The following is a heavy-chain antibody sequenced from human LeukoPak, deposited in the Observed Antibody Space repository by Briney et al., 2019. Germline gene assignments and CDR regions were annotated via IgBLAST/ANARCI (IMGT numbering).Heavy chain of an antibody. D-gene: IGHD3-10*01. CDR3: ASLLLWFGELSRFDP. V-gene: IGHV4-4*02. J-gene: IGHJ5*02. CDR1: GGSISSSNW. CDR2: VYHSGST. Sequence: SETLSLTCAVSGGSISSSNWWSWVRQPPGKGLEWIGEVYHSGSTYYNPSLKSRVTISVDTSKNQFSLKLSSVTAADTAVYYCASLLLWFGELSRFDPWGQGTLVTVSS.